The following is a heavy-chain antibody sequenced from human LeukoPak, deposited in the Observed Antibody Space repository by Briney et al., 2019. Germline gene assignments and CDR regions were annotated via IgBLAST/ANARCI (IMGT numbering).Heavy chain of an antibody. D-gene: IGHD3-22*01. J-gene: IGHJ4*02. Sequence: GGSLRLSCAASGFTVSSNYMSWVRQAPGKGLEWVSVIYSGGRTYYADSVKGRFTISRDNSKNTLYLQMNSLRAEDTAVYYCARVDYYDSSGLIGYFDYWGQGTLVTVSS. CDR1: GFTVSSNY. CDR3: ARVDYYDSSGLIGYFDY. CDR2: IYSGGRT. V-gene: IGHV3-66*01.